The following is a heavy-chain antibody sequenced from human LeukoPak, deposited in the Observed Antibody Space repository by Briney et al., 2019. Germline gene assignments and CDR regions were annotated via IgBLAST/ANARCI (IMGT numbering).Heavy chain of an antibody. V-gene: IGHV3-30*18. D-gene: IGHD3-10*01. J-gene: IGHJ4*02. CDR3: AKDSYGSGSYDY. CDR1: GFTFSSYV. Sequence: GGSLRLSCAASGFTFSSYVMHWVRQAPGKGLEWVAVISYDGSNKYYADSVKGQFTISRDNSKNTLYLQMNSLRAEDTAVYSCAKDSYGSGSYDYWGQGTLVTVSS. CDR2: ISYDGSNK.